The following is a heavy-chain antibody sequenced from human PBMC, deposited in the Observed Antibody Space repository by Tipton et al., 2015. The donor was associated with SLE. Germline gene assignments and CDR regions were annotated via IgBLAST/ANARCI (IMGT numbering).Heavy chain of an antibody. Sequence: SLRLSCAASGFTFSSYNINWVRQAPGKGLEWVSSISSSSSYIYYADSVKGRFTISRDNAKNSLYLQTNSLRAEDTAVYYCARGLYGSIVVVLTEYYYYGMDVWGQVTTVTVSS. D-gene: IGHD2-15*01. CDR3: ARGLYGSIVVVLTEYYYYGMDV. V-gene: IGHV3-21*01. CDR2: ISSSSSYI. CDR1: GFTFSSYN. J-gene: IGHJ6*02.